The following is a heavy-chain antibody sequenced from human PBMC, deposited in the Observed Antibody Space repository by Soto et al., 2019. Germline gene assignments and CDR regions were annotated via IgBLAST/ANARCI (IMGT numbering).Heavy chain of an antibody. CDR1: GFTFSSYE. Sequence: QPGGSLRLSCAASGFTFSSYEMNWVRQAPGKGLEWVSYISSSGSTIYYADSVKGRFTISRDNAKNSLYLQMNSLRAEDTAVYYCARSLNQYYYGSGSYYKDYYGMDVWGQGTTVTVSS. D-gene: IGHD3-10*01. J-gene: IGHJ6*02. CDR3: ARSLNQYYYGSGSYYKDYYGMDV. CDR2: ISSSGSTI. V-gene: IGHV3-48*03.